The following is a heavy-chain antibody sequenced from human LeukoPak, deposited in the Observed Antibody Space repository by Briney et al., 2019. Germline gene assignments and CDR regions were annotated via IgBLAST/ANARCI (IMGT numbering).Heavy chain of an antibody. V-gene: IGHV1-2*02. CDR1: GYTFTGYY. Sequence: ASVTVSCKASGYTFTGYYAHWVRQAPGQGLQWMGWINPNNGGTNYAQKFQGRVTMTRDTSISTAYMELSRLTSDDTAVYYCASGASPVAANTRDYFDYWGQGTLVSVSS. CDR3: ASGASPVAANTRDYFDY. J-gene: IGHJ4*02. D-gene: IGHD2-15*01. CDR2: INPNNGGT.